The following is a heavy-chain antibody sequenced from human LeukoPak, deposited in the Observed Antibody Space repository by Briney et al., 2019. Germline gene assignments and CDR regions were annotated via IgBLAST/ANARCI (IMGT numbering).Heavy chain of an antibody. CDR3: AKSPSIIILTGPGDYFDF. J-gene: IGHJ4*02. CDR2: ISATGGST. Sequence: GGSLRLSCVASEITFSSYVMNWVRQAPGKGLEWVSAISATGGSTYYADSVKGRFTISRGNSKNTLYLQMNSLRAEDTALYYCAKSPSIIILTGPGDYFDFWGQGTLVTVSS. D-gene: IGHD3-9*01. CDR1: EITFSSYV. V-gene: IGHV3-23*01.